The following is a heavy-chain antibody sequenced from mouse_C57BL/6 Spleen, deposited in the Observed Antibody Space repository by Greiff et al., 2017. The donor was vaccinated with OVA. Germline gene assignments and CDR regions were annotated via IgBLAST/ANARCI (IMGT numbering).Heavy chain of an antibody. CDR3: ATYGSSGYFDV. Sequence: VKLQESGPGLVQPSQSLSITCTVSGFSLTSYGVHWVRQSPGKGLEWLGVIWRGGSTDYNAAFMSRLSITKDNSKSQVFFKMNSLQADDTAIYYCATYGSSGYFDVWGTGTTVTVSS. D-gene: IGHD1-1*01. CDR1: GFSLTSYG. V-gene: IGHV2-5*01. J-gene: IGHJ1*03. CDR2: IWRGGST.